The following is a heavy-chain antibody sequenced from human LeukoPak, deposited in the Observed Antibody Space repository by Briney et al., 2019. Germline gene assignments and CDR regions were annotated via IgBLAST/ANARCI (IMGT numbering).Heavy chain of an antibody. V-gene: IGHV3-23*01. CDR3: AKGRIPGPLFYFDY. Sequence: GGTLRLSCAASGFTFSTYGMHWVRQAPGKGLEWVSGITGSATSTYYSDSVKGRFTISRDNSKNTLYLQMNSLSAEDTAVYYCAKGRIPGPLFYFDYWGQGTLVTVSS. J-gene: IGHJ4*02. CDR2: ITGSATST. CDR1: GFTFSTYG.